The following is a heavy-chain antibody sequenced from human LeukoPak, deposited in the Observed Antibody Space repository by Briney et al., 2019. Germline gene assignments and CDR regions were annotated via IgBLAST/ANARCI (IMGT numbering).Heavy chain of an antibody. V-gene: IGHV3-23*01. CDR2: ITGSGATT. CDR1: GFTFSSYA. Sequence: PAGTLRLSCEASGFTFSSYAVTWVRQAPGKGLEWVSGITGSGATTFYADSVKGGFTISRDNSKNTLYLQMHSLRAEDTAVYYCVKDYSTIPAAANPLFDYWGQGALVTVSS. D-gene: IGHD6-13*01. CDR3: VKDYSTIPAAANPLFDY. J-gene: IGHJ4*02.